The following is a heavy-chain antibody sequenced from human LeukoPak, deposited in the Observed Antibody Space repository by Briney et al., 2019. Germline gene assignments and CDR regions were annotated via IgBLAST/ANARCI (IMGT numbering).Heavy chain of an antibody. Sequence: PSETLSLTCTVSGGSISSSSYYWGWIRQPPGKGLEWIGSLYYSGSTYYNPSLKSRVTISVDTSKNQFSLKLSSVTAADTAVYYCATLADAFDIWGQGTMVTVSS. V-gene: IGHV4-39*07. CDR3: ATLADAFDI. CDR2: LYYSGST. J-gene: IGHJ3*02. CDR1: GGSISSSSYY. D-gene: IGHD3-3*02.